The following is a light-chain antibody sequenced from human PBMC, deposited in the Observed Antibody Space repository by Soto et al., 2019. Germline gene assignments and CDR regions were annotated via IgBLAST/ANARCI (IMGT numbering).Light chain of an antibody. CDR3: QHYNSYSEA. J-gene: IGKJ1*01. CDR1: QSADSN. Sequence: EIVLTQSPDTLSVSPGETATLSCRASQSADSNLAWYQQKPGQAPRLLMYRISARATGIPARFSGSGSGTESTLTISSLQPDDFATYYCQHYNSYSEAFGQGTKVDIK. V-gene: IGKV3D-15*01. CDR2: RIS.